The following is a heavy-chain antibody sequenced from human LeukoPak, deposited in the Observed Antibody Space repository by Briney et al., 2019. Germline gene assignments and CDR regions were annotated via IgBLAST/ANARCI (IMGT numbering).Heavy chain of an antibody. Sequence: ASVKVSRKASGYTFTSYGISWVRQAPGQGLEWMGWISAYNGNTNYAQKLQGRVTMTTDTSTSTAYMELRSLRSDDTAVYYCARDDGGYNWNDVRNFDYWGQGTLVTVSS. CDR3: ARDDGGYNWNDVRNFDY. CDR1: GYTFTSYG. D-gene: IGHD1-1*01. CDR2: ISAYNGNT. J-gene: IGHJ4*02. V-gene: IGHV1-18*04.